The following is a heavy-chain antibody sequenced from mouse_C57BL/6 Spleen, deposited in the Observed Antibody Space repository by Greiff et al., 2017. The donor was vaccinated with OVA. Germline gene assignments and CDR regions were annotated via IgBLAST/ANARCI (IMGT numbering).Heavy chain of an antibody. CDR1: GFTFSSYA. J-gene: IGHJ2*01. CDR2: ISDGGSYT. Sequence: EVQLVESGGGLVKPGGSLKLSCAASGFTFSSYAMSWVRPTPETRLEWVATISDGGSYTYYPDNVKGRFTISRDNAKNNLYLQMSHLKSEDTAMYYCARDRATAQAHYFDYWGQGTTLTVSS. CDR3: ARDRATAQAHYFDY. V-gene: IGHV5-4*01. D-gene: IGHD3-2*02.